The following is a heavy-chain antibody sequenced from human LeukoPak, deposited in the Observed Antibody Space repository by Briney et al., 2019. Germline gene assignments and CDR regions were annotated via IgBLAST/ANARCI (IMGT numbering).Heavy chain of an antibody. Sequence: GGSLRLSCAASGFTYSSYTMSWVRQAPGKGLEWVSAISGSGGTAYYADSVKGRFTVSRDNSRKTLYLQMNSLRAEDTAVYYCAKDRQLRQVTAIFSYWGQGTLVTVSS. J-gene: IGHJ4*02. D-gene: IGHD2-21*02. CDR1: GFTYSSYT. CDR2: ISGSGGTA. V-gene: IGHV3-23*01. CDR3: AKDRQLRQVTAIFSY.